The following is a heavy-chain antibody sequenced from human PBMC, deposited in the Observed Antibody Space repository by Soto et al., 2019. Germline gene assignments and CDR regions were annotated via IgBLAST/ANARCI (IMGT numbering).Heavy chain of an antibody. J-gene: IGHJ6*02. Sequence: LEPKCLTCSVADGSISSYDGSWIRQPPGKGLEWIGYIYYSGSTNYNPSLKSRVTISVDTSKNQFSLKLSSVTAADTAVYYCARDSREYGMDVWGQGTTVTVSS. CDR3: ARDSREYGMDV. V-gene: IGHV4-59*01. CDR2: IYYSGST. CDR1: DGSISSYD. D-gene: IGHD1-26*01.